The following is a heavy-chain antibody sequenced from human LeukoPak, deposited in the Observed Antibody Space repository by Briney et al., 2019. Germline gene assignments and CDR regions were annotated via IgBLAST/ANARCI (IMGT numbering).Heavy chain of an antibody. V-gene: IGHV3-30*02. CDR2: IRHDEANS. J-gene: IGHJ4*02. Sequence: PGGSLRLSCAVSGFNLNSYAMHWVRQAPGKGLEWVAVIRHDEANSFYADSVQGRFAISRDTSKKLLYLQMNGLRVEDTAVYYCAKEYTPSSPLGELDSWGQGTLVTVSS. CDR3: AKEYTPSSPLGELDS. D-gene: IGHD6-6*01. CDR1: GFNLNSYA.